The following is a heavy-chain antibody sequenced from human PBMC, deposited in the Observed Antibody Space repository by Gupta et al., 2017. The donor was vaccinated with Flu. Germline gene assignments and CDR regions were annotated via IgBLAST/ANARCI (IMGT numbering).Heavy chain of an antibody. Sequence: QAQLQESGPGLVKPSQTLSLTCTVSGGSIRNNNYVWSWIRQPPGEGLEWIGHIYQSGSAYYNPSLESRVTISVETSKNQFSLKLKSVTAADTAVYYCARETNSLMAFDVWGLGKMVTVSS. V-gene: IGHV4-30-4*01. CDR3: ARETNSLMAFDV. J-gene: IGHJ3*01. CDR1: GGSIRNNNYV. CDR2: IYQSGSA. D-gene: IGHD2-21*01.